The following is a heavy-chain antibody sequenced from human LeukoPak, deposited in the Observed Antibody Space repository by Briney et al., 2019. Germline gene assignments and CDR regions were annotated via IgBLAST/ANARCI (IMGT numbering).Heavy chain of an antibody. Sequence: GGSLRLSYAASGFTFSSYGMHWVRQAPGKGLEWVAVISYDGSNKYYADSVKGRFTISRDNSKNTLYLQMNSLRAEDTAVYYCAKARRYDILTGYPHYGMDVWGQGTTVTVSS. CDR1: GFTFSSYG. CDR3: AKARRYDILTGYPHYGMDV. CDR2: ISYDGSNK. D-gene: IGHD3-9*01. J-gene: IGHJ6*02. V-gene: IGHV3-30*18.